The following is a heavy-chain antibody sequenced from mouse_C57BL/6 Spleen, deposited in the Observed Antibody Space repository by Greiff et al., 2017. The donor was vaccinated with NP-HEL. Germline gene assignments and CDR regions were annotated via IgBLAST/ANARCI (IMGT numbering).Heavy chain of an antibody. CDR2: IDPENGDT. CDR3: TKDRGRFAY. Sequence: EVQLQQSGAELVRPGASVKLSCTASGFNIKDDYMHWVKQRPEQGLEWIGWIDPENGDTEYASKFQGKATITAYTSSNTAYLQLSSLTSEDTAVYYCTKDRGRFAYWGQGTLVTVSA. J-gene: IGHJ3*01. V-gene: IGHV14-4*01. CDR1: GFNIKDDY.